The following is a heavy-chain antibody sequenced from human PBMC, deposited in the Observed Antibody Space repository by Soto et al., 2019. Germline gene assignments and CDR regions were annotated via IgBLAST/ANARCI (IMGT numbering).Heavy chain of an antibody. D-gene: IGHD4-4*01. J-gene: IGHJ4*02. CDR2: IIPIFGTA. Sequence: QVQLVQSGAEVKKPGSSVKVSCKASGGTFSNYAISWVRQAPGQRLEWMGGIIPIFGTADYAQKFQGRVTITADESTSTAYMELSSLRSEDTAVYYCARAGGVYDYSPFDYWGQVTLVTVSS. CDR1: GGTFSNYA. CDR3: ARAGGVYDYSPFDY. V-gene: IGHV1-69*12.